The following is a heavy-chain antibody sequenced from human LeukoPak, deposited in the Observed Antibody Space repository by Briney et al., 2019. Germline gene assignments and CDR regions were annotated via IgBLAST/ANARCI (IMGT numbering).Heavy chain of an antibody. CDR1: GGTFSSYA. CDR2: ISGSGGST. Sequence: GASVKVSCKASGGTFSSYAMSWVRQAPGKGLEWVSAISGSGGSTYYADSVKGRFTISRDNSKNTLYLQMNSLRAEDTAVYYCAKDSVGTDYWGQGTLVTVSS. J-gene: IGHJ4*02. V-gene: IGHV3-23*01. D-gene: IGHD1-26*01. CDR3: AKDSVGTDY.